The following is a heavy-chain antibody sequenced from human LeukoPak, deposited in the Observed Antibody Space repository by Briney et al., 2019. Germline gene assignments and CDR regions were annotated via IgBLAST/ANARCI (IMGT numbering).Heavy chain of an antibody. D-gene: IGHD3-22*01. V-gene: IGHV3-7*01. J-gene: IGHJ4*02. CDR3: VRDDDRPDNGLDY. Sequence: GGSLRLSCAASGFTFSGDWMSWVRQAPGKGLEWVANVNQDESEKFSVDSVWGRFTISRDNAKNSVYLQMHSLRAEDTAVYYCVRDDDRPDNGLDYWGQGTLVTVSS. CDR1: GFTFSGDW. CDR2: VNQDESEK.